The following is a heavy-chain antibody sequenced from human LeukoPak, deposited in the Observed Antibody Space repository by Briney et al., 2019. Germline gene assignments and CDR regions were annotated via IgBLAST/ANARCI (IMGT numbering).Heavy chain of an antibody. V-gene: IGHV3-7*01. CDR1: GFRFNTYW. CDR3: ARDTLGEGEDANYAVYYFDY. J-gene: IGHJ4*02. D-gene: IGHD4/OR15-4a*01. CDR2: IKQDGNEK. Sequence: GGSLRLSCAASGFRFNTYWMSWVRQAPGKGLEWVANIKQDGNEKYYADSVKGRFTISRDNGKNSLDLQMNSLRADDTAVYHCARDTLGEGEDANYAVYYFDYWGQGTVVTVSS.